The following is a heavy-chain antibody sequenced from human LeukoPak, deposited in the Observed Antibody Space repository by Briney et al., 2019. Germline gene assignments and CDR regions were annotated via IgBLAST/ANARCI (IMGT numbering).Heavy chain of an antibody. CDR2: INHSGST. V-gene: IGHV4-34*01. CDR1: YGSFSGYY. D-gene: IGHD6-13*01. J-gene: IGHJ5*02. Sequence: PSEILSLTCAVYYGSFSGYYWSWIRQPPGKRLKLIGVINHSGSTNYNPSLKSRITISVDTSKNQFSLKLSSVTAADTAVYYYARVLTYSSSWYPFWFDPWGQGTLVTVSS. CDR3: ARVLTYSSSWYPFWFDP.